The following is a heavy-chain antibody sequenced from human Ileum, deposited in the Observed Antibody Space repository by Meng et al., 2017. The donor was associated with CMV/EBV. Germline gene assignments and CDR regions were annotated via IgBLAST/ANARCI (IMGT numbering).Heavy chain of an antibody. Sequence: GESLKISCAASGFTFSSYSMNWVRQAPGKGLEWVSSISSSSYIYYADSVKGRFTISRDNAKNSLYLQMNSLRAEDTAVYYCARDTADCSSTSCYNFWGQGTLVTVSS. CDR1: GFTFSSYS. CDR2: ISSSSYI. CDR3: ARDTADCSSTSCYNF. D-gene: IGHD2-2*02. J-gene: IGHJ4*02. V-gene: IGHV3-21*01.